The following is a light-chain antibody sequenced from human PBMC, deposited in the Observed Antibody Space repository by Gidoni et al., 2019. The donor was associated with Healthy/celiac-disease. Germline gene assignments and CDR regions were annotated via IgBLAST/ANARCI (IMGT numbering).Light chain of an antibody. V-gene: IGKV3-11*01. J-gene: IGKJ4*01. CDR1: KSVSSY. CDR2: DAT. Sequence: EIVLTQSPATLSLSPGERATLSCRASKSVSSYLAWYQQKPGQAPRLLIYDATNRATGIPARFSGSGSGTDFTLTSSSQEPEDFAVYYCQQRSNWPLTFGGGTKVEIK. CDR3: QQRSNWPLT.